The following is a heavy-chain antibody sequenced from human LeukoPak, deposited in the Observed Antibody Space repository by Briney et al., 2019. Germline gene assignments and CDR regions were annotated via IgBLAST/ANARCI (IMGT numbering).Heavy chain of an antibody. CDR2: ISSSGSTI. Sequence: GGSLRLSCAASGFTFSSYEMNWVRQAPGKGLEWVSYISSSGSTIYYADSVKGRFTISRDNAKNSLYLQMNSLRAEDTAVYYCASLSLTMVRGEPDDYWGQGTLVTVSS. V-gene: IGHV3-48*03. CDR3: ASLSLTMVRGEPDDY. J-gene: IGHJ4*02. CDR1: GFTFSSYE. D-gene: IGHD3-10*01.